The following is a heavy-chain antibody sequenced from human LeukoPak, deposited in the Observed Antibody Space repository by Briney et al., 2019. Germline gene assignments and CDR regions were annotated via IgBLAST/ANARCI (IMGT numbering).Heavy chain of an antibody. Sequence: GGSLRLSCSASGFTFSDYDMNWIRQAPGKGLEWISAISGRSSHTYYGDSVKGRFSISRDNAKNLLYLQMNGLGAEDTAVYYCARGPLGYCSVTSCSFDSWGQGTLVTVSS. D-gene: IGHD2-2*01. CDR1: GFTFSDYD. CDR3: ARGPLGYCSVTSCSFDS. V-gene: IGHV3-21*06. J-gene: IGHJ4*02. CDR2: ISGRSSHT.